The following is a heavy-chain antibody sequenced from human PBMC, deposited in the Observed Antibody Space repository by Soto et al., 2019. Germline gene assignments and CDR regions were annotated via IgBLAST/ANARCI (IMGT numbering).Heavy chain of an antibody. CDR3: ARDPDYGDYGTNAFDI. Sequence: GGSLRLSCAASGFTFSSYSMNWVRQAPGKVLEWVSSISSSSSYIYYADSVKGRFTISRDNAKNSLYLQMNSLRAEDTAVYYCARDPDYGDYGTNAFDIWGQGTMVTVSS. J-gene: IGHJ3*02. CDR2: ISSSSSYI. D-gene: IGHD4-17*01. CDR1: GFTFSSYS. V-gene: IGHV3-21*01.